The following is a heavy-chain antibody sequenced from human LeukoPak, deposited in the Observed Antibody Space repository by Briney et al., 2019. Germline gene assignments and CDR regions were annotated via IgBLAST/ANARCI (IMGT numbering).Heavy chain of an antibody. J-gene: IGHJ4*02. CDR3: ARIATVTQDDY. Sequence: SQTLSLTCAISGDSVSNNRADWNWIRQSPSRGLEWLRRTYYRSKWYNDYALSVKSRITINPDTSKNQFSLQLNSLTPEDTAVYYCARIATVTQDDYWGQGTLVTVSS. CDR1: GDSVSNNRAD. CDR2: TYYRSKWYN. D-gene: IGHD4-17*01. V-gene: IGHV6-1*01.